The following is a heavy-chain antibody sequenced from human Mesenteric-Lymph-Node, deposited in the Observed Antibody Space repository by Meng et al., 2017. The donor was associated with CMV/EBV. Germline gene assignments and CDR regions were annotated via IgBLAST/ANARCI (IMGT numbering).Heavy chain of an antibody. Sequence: ASVKVSCKASGYTFTSYDINWVRQAPGQGLEWMGWINPNSGGTNYAQKFQGRVTMTRDTSISTAYMELSRLRSDDTAVYYCARDSEGGVVISDYWGQGTLVTVSS. CDR3: ARDSEGGVVISDY. CDR2: INPNSGGT. V-gene: IGHV1-2*02. D-gene: IGHD3-3*01. J-gene: IGHJ4*02. CDR1: GYTFTSYD.